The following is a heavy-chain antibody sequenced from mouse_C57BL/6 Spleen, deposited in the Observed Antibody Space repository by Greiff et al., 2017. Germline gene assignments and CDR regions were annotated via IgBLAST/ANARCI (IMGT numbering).Heavy chain of an antibody. D-gene: IGHD1-2*01. Sequence: EVKLLESGGGLVQPGGSLKLSCAASGFTFSDYYMYWVRQTPEKRLEWVAYISNGGGSTYYPDTVKGRFTISRDNAKNTLYLQMSRLKSEDTAMYYCARRGITTANYFDYWGQGTTLTVAS. CDR3: ARRGITTANYFDY. V-gene: IGHV5-12*01. J-gene: IGHJ2*01. CDR1: GFTFSDYY. CDR2: ISNGGGST.